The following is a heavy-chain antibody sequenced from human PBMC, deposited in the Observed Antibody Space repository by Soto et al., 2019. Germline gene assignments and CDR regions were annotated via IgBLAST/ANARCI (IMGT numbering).Heavy chain of an antibody. CDR2: ISSSSSYI. V-gene: IGHV3-21*01. J-gene: IGHJ4*02. CDR1: GFTFSSYS. Sequence: EVQLVESGGGLVKPGGPLRLSCAASGFTFSSYSMNWVRQAPGKGLEWVSSISSSSSYIYYADSVKGRFTISRDNAKNSLYLQMNSLRAEDTAVYYCARARDRYSSGWYVGYFDYWGQGTLVTVSS. CDR3: ARARDRYSSGWYVGYFDY. D-gene: IGHD6-19*01.